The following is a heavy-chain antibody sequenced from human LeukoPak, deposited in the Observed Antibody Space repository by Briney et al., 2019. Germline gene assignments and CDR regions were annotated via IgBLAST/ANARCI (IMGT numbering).Heavy chain of an antibody. D-gene: IGHD1-26*01. V-gene: IGHV4-38-2*02. J-gene: IGHJ6*03. CDR3: AREGRGATHYYYYMDG. CDR1: GYPISSTYY. Sequence: SETPSLTCTVSGYPISSTYYWGWIRQPPGKGLEWIGSIYHSGSTYYNPSLKSRVTISVDASKNQFSLKLNSVTAADTAVYYCAREGRGATHYYYYMDGWGKGTTVTVSS. CDR2: IYHSGST.